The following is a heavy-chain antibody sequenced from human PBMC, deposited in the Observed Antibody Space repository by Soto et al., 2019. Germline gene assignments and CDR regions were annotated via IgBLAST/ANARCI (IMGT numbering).Heavy chain of an antibody. CDR3: AQSTTTTGAFES. Sequence: QITLKESGPPPVKPTQTLTLTCTFSGFSLNTYGVGVGWIRQPPGMALEWLALIYWDDEKRYSPSLKNRVTITRHASENEVVLTMTNMDPVDTATYYCAQSTTTTGAFESWGQGSLVTVSS. CDR2: IYWDDEK. V-gene: IGHV2-5*02. CDR1: GFSLNTYGVG. J-gene: IGHJ4*02. D-gene: IGHD1-26*01.